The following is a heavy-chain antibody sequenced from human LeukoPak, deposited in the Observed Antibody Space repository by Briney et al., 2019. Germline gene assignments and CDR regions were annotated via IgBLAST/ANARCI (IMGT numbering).Heavy chain of an antibody. Sequence: SETLSLTCTVSGGSISSSSYYWGWIRQPPGKGLERIGSIYYSGSTYYNPSLKSRVTISVDTSKNQFSLKLSSVTAADTAVYYCARLRIAAAQGPGFDYWGQGTLVTASS. V-gene: IGHV4-39*01. CDR1: GGSISSSSYY. CDR2: IYYSGST. CDR3: ARLRIAAAQGPGFDY. D-gene: IGHD6-13*01. J-gene: IGHJ4*02.